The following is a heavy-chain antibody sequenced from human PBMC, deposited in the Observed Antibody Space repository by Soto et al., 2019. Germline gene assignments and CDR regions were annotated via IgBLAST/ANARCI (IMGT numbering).Heavy chain of an antibody. CDR2: IYYSGST. CDR3: ARDLGDGSIYYFDY. Sequence: SETLSLTCTVSGGSISSYYWSWIRQPPGKGLEWIGYIYYSGSTDYNPSLKSRVTISVDTSKNQFSLRAEDTAVYYCARDLGDGSIYYFDYWGQGTLVTVSS. D-gene: IGHD1-26*01. J-gene: IGHJ4*02. CDR1: GGSISSYY. V-gene: IGHV4-59*12.